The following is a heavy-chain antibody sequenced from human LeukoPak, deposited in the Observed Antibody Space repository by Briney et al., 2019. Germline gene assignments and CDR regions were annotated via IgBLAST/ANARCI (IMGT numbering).Heavy chain of an antibody. CDR1: GFTFSSYW. V-gene: IGHV3-7*01. Sequence: GGSLRLSCAASGFTFSSYWMSWVRQAPGKGLEWVANIKQDGSEKYYVDSVKGRFTISRDNAKNSLYLQMNSLRAEDTAVYYCARGVGTFGGEAYYFDYWGQGTLVTVSS. CDR3: ARGVGTFGGEAYYFDY. CDR2: IKQDGSEK. J-gene: IGHJ4*02. D-gene: IGHD3-16*01.